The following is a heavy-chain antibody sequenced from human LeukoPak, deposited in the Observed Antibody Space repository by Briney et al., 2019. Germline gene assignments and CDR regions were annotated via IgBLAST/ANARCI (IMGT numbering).Heavy chain of an antibody. CDR2: IPYDGSNK. Sequence: GGSLRLSCAASGFTFSSYAMHWVRQAPGKGLEWVAVIPYDGSNKYYADSVKGRFTISRDNSKNTLYLQMNSLRAEDTAVYYCARDSGYSYGYDYWGQGTLVTVSS. V-gene: IGHV3-30*01. J-gene: IGHJ4*02. CDR1: GFTFSSYA. CDR3: ARDSGYSYGYDY. D-gene: IGHD5-18*01.